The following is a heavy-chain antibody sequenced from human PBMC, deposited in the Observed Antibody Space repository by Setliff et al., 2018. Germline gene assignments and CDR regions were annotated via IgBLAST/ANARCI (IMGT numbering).Heavy chain of an antibody. CDR3: ARDRQYCSSPTCYSSYFYYYGMDV. Sequence: NPSETLSLTCAVYGGSFSGYYWSWIRQPPGKGLEWIGEIYHSGSTNYNPSLKSRVTISVDTSKNQFSLKLSSVTAADTAVYYCARDRQYCSSPTCYSSYFYYYGMDVWGQGTTVTVSS. D-gene: IGHD2-2*02. J-gene: IGHJ6*02. CDR2: IYHSGST. CDR1: GGSFSGYY. V-gene: IGHV4-34*01.